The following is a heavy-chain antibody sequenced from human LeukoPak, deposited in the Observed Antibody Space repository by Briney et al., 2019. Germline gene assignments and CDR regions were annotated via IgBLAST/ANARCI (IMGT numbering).Heavy chain of an antibody. V-gene: IGHV3-7*01. CDR2: IKQDGSEK. D-gene: IGHD3-22*01. CDR1: GFTFSSYW. J-gene: IGHJ4*02. CDR3: AKAQSSITMIVVARGDYYFDY. Sequence: PGGSLRLSCAASGFTFSSYWMSWVRQAPGKGLEWVANIKQDGSEKYYVDSVKGRFTISRDNAKNSLYLQMNSLRAEDTAVYYCAKAQSSITMIVVARGDYYFDYWGQGTLVTVSS.